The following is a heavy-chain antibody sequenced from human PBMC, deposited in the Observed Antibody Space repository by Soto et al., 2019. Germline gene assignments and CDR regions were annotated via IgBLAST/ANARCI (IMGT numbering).Heavy chain of an antibody. D-gene: IGHD3-22*01. Sequence: GGSLRLSCAASGVTFSNYAMSLVRQAPGKGLEWVSTISGSGGNTYCVDSVKGRFTISRDNSKNTLYLQMNSLRAEDTAVYYCARDPPDDSSGYYSLDYWGQGTLVTVSS. CDR2: ISGSGGNT. CDR3: ARDPPDDSSGYYSLDY. V-gene: IGHV3-23*01. CDR1: GVTFSNYA. J-gene: IGHJ4*02.